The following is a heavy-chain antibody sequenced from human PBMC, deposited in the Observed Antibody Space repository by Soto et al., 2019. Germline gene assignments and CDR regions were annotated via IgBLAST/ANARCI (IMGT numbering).Heavy chain of an antibody. D-gene: IGHD3-3*01. Sequence: GASVKVSCKASGGTFSNYAISWVRQAPGQGLEWMGGIIPIFGTANYAQKFQGRVTITADESTSTAYMELSSLRSEDTAVYCCARGRVLRFLEWSELYYFDYWGQGTLVTVSS. CDR1: GGTFSNYA. CDR2: IIPIFGTA. V-gene: IGHV1-69*13. CDR3: ARGRVLRFLEWSELYYFDY. J-gene: IGHJ4*02.